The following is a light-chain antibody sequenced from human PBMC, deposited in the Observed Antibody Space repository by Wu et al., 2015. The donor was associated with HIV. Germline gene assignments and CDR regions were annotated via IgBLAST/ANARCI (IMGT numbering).Light chain of an antibody. CDR3: QQSHSTPLT. J-gene: IGKJ4*01. V-gene: IGKV1-39*01. Sequence: DIQMTQSPSSLSASVGDRVTITCRASQSVYSNLNWYQQKPGKAPKLLIFAASSLQSGVPSRFSGSGSGTDFTLTIGSLQPEDFATYYCQQSHSTPLTFGGGPRWRSN. CDR1: QSVYSN. CDR2: AAS.